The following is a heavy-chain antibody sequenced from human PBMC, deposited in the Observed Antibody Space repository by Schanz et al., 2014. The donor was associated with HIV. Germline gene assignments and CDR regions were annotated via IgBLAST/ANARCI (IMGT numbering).Heavy chain of an antibody. D-gene: IGHD4-17*01. CDR2: ISYDGRNK. CDR1: GFSFSNFG. V-gene: IGHV3-30*03. CDR3: ARQGLRFSFWLDY. J-gene: IGHJ4*02. Sequence: VQLVESGGGVVQPGRSLRLSCAASGFSFSNFGMHWVRQAPGKGLEWVAVISYDGRNKYYADSVKGRLTISRDNSKNTLYLQMKSLRREDTAVYGCARQGLRFSFWLDYWGQGTPVTVS.